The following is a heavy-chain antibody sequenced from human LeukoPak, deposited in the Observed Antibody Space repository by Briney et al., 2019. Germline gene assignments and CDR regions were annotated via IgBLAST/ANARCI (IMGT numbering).Heavy chain of an antibody. D-gene: IGHD6-19*01. J-gene: IGHJ3*02. CDR2: ISAYNGNT. Sequence: GASVKVSCKASGYTFTSYGTSWVRQAPGQGLEWMGWISAYNGNTNYAQKLQGRVTMTTDTSTSTAYMELRSLRSDDTAVYYCARDRRSSGDSDAFDIWGQGTMVTVSS. CDR1: GYTFTSYG. V-gene: IGHV1-18*04. CDR3: ARDRRSSGDSDAFDI.